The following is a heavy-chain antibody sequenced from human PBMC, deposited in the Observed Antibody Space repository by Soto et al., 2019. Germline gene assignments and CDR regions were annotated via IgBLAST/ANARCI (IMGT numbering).Heavy chain of an antibody. CDR2: ISGSGGST. Sequence: GGSLRLSCAASGFTFSSYAMSWVRQAPGKGLEWVSAISGSGGSTYYADSVKGRFTISRDNSKNTLYLQMNSLRAEDTAVYYCATHPPGSGYYYFAFDIWGQGTMVTVSS. D-gene: IGHD3-22*01. CDR3: ATHPPGSGYYYFAFDI. V-gene: IGHV3-23*01. J-gene: IGHJ3*02. CDR1: GFTFSSYA.